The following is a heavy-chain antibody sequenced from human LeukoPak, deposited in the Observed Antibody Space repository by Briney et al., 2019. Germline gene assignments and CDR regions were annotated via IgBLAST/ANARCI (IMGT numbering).Heavy chain of an antibody. J-gene: IGHJ4*02. V-gene: IGHV4-59*08. Sequence: SETLSLTCTVSGGSISGYFWSWIRQPPGKGLEWIGYMYHSGSTNYNPSLKSRVTISVDTSKNQFSLKLSSVTAADTAVYYCVRSSTYHLFDDWGQGTLVTVSS. CDR1: GGSISGYF. CDR2: MYHSGST. D-gene: IGHD2-15*01. CDR3: VRSSTYHLFDD.